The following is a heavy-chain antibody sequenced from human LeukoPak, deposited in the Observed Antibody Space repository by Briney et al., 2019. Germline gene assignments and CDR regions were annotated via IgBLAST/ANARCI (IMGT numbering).Heavy chain of an antibody. D-gene: IGHD4-17*01. CDR1: GFTFNSYS. J-gene: IGHJ4*02. Sequence: GGSLRLSCAASGFTFNSYSMNWVRQAPGKGLELVSSISSSSSYIYYADSVKGRFTISRDNAKNSLYLQMNSLRAEDTAVYYCAGDYGDYGGYYWGQGTLVTVSS. V-gene: IGHV3-21*01. CDR2: ISSSSSYI. CDR3: AGDYGDYGGYY.